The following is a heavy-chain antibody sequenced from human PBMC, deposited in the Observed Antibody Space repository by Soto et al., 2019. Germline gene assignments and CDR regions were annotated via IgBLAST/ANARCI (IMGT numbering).Heavy chain of an antibody. V-gene: IGHV3-30*18. Sequence: TGGSLRLSCAASVFDFGSFGIHWVRQAPGRGLDWVAVISHDGSSTYYADSVKGRFTISRDNSKKILYLQMNSLRAEDTAVYYCAQRPDAFDIWGQGTMVTVSS. CDR3: AQRPDAFDI. CDR1: VFDFGSFG. CDR2: ISHDGSST. J-gene: IGHJ3*02.